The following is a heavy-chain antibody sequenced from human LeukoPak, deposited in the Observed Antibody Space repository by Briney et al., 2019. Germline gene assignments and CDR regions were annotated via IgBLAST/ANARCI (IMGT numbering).Heavy chain of an antibody. J-gene: IGHJ1*01. CDR2: IYYSGST. V-gene: IGHV4-59*12. Sequence: SETLSLTCTVSGGSISGYYWTWIRQPPGKGLEWIGYIYYSGSTNYNPSLKSRVTISVDTSKNQFSLKLSSVTAADTAVYYCARVGYYDSSGYYLEYFQHWGQGTLVTVSS. CDR1: GGSISGYY. D-gene: IGHD3-22*01. CDR3: ARVGYYDSSGYYLEYFQH.